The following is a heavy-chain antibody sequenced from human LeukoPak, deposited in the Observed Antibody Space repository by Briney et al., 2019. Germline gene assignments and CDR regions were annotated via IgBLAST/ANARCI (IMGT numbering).Heavy chain of an antibody. CDR2: ISAYNGNT. CDR3: ARTSFFYYDSSGYPDY. J-gene: IGHJ4*02. V-gene: IGHV1-18*01. D-gene: IGHD3-22*01. CDR1: GYTFTSYG. Sequence: ASVKVSCKSSGYTFTSYGISWVRPAPGQGLEWMGWISAYNGNTNYAQKLQGRVTMTTDTSTSTAYMELRSLRSDDTAVYYCARTSFFYYDSSGYPDYWGQGTLVTVSS.